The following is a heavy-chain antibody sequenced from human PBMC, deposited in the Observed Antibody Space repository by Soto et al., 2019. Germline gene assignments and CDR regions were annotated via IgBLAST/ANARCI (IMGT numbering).Heavy chain of an antibody. V-gene: IGHV3-23*01. CDR2: TSAGGGST. CDR1: GFTFSSYA. CDR3: AKDRGYCSSTSCYFDC. J-gene: IGHJ4*02. D-gene: IGHD2-2*01. Sequence: EVQLLESGGGLVQPGGSLRLSCAASGFTFSSYAMGWVRQAPGKGLQWVSSTSAGGGSTYYADSVKGRFTISRDNSQNTLYLQMNSLRAEDTALYYCAKDRGYCSSTSCYFDCWGQGTLVTVSS.